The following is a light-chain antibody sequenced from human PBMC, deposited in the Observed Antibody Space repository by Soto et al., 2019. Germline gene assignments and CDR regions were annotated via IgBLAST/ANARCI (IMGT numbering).Light chain of an antibody. CDR1: QSVSSSY. V-gene: IGKV3-20*01. CDR3: QQYGSSPWT. Sequence: EIVLTQSPGTLSLSPGERATLLCRASQSVSSSYLAWYQQKPGQAPRLLIYGASSRATGIPDRFSGSGSGTDFTLTISRLEPEDFGVYYCQQYGSSPWTFGQGTKVGIK. CDR2: GAS. J-gene: IGKJ1*01.